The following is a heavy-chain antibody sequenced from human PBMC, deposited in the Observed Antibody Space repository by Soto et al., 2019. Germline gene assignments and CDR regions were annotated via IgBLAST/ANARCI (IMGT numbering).Heavy chain of an antibody. J-gene: IGHJ6*02. CDR3: ASGGEYYDENLPHYFFFGMHV. V-gene: IGHV1-69*13. CDR2: IIPIFGKA. D-gene: IGHD3-16*01. CDR1: GGTFSNYP. Sequence: SVKVSCKASGGTFSNYPITWVRRAPGQGLEWLGGIIPIFGKADYTQKFQGRVTITADEPTSTAYMEISSLRSEDTAVYYCASGGEYYDENLPHYFFFGMHVWGPGTTVTV.